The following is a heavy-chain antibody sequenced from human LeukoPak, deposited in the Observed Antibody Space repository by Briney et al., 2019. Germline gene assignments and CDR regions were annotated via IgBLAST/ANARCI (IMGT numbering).Heavy chain of an antibody. CDR3: ARGRSSKIVYYMDV. Sequence: SETLSLTCAVYGGSLSGYYWSWIRQPPGKGLEWIGEINHSGSTNYNPSLKSRVTISVDTSKNQFSLKLSSVTAADTAVYYCARGRSSKIVYYMDVWGKGTTVTVSS. J-gene: IGHJ6*03. CDR1: GGSLSGYY. D-gene: IGHD6-13*01. CDR2: INHSGST. V-gene: IGHV4-34*01.